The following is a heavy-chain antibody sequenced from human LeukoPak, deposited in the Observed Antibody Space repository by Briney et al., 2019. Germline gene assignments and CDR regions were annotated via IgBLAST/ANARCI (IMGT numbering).Heavy chain of an antibody. V-gene: IGHV1-69*05. CDR2: IIPIFGTA. CDR1: GYTFTSHY. D-gene: IGHD2-8*01. Sequence: SVKVSCKASGYTFTSHYIHWVRQAPGQGLEWMGRIIPIFGTANYAQKFQGRVTITTDESTSTAYMELSSLRSEDTAVYYCAREMVYDSYYYYYMDVWGKGTTVTVS. J-gene: IGHJ6*03. CDR3: AREMVYDSYYYYYMDV.